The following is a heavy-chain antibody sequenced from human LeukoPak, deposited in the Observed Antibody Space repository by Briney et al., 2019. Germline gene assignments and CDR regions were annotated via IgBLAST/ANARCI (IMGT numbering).Heavy chain of an antibody. Sequence: ASVWVSCKASGFTFTNCDINWVRQTTGQGLEWMGWMNPVTGNTGYARQFQGRITMTRDTSTSTAYMELRSLKSEDTAVYYCVRDGEGIAISVNYWFDPWGQGTLVTVSS. D-gene: IGHD3-10*01. J-gene: IGHJ5*02. V-gene: IGHV1-8*01. CDR3: VRDGEGIAISVNYWFDP. CDR1: GFTFTNCD. CDR2: MNPVTGNT.